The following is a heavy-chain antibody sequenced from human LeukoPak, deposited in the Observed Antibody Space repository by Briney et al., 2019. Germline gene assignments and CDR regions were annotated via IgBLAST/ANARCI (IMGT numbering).Heavy chain of an antibody. V-gene: IGHV3-21*01. CDR2: IDFSGDYI. D-gene: IGHD2-2*01. Sequence: GGSLRLSCAASGFTFNAYSMNWVRQGPGKGLEWVSTIDFSGDYIYYADSLKGRFTISRDNAKNSVHLQMNSLRAEDTAVYYCAKDRRFVSYCSSTSCYVTHFDYWGQGTLVTVSS. J-gene: IGHJ4*02. CDR1: GFTFNAYS. CDR3: AKDRRFVSYCSSTSCYVTHFDY.